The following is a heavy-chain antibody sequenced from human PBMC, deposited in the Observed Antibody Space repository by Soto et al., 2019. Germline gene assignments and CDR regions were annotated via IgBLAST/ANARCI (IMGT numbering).Heavy chain of an antibody. Sequence: GESLKISCKGSGYSLTSYWIGWVRQMPGKGLEWMGIIYPGDSDTRYSPSFQGQVTISADKSISTAYLQWSSLKASDTAMYYCARLIVVVTASDYYGMEVWGQGTTVTVSS. CDR3: ARLIVVVTASDYYGMEV. D-gene: IGHD3-22*01. J-gene: IGHJ6*02. CDR2: IYPGDSDT. V-gene: IGHV5-51*01. CDR1: GYSLTSYW.